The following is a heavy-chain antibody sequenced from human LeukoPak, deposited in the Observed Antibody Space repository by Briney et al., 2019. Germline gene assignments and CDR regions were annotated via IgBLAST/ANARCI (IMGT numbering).Heavy chain of an antibody. D-gene: IGHD3-16*01. CDR1: GFSFSDDY. CDR2: TSSRGDIR. V-gene: IGHV3-11*04. J-gene: IGHJ4*02. CDR3: ARFGSGWGSFDF. Sequence: GRSLRLSCAASGFSFSDDYMSWIRQAPGKGLEWVSYTSSRGDIRYYADSVTGRFTISRDNAKNLLYLQMYSLRAEDTAVYYCARFGSGWGSFDFWGQGTLVTVSP.